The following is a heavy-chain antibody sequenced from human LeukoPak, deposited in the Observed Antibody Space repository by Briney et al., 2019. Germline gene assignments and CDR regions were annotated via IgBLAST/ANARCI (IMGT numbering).Heavy chain of an antibody. J-gene: IGHJ3*02. CDR3: ARGGYTAGFDI. CDR2: IKGDGSSI. V-gene: IGHV3-74*01. Sequence: GGSLRLSCAASGFIFSTYWMCWVRQAPGKGPVWVSHIKGDGSSISYVDSVKGRFIISRDNARNTLYLQMNSLRVEDTALYYCARGGYTAGFDIWGQGTMVTVSS. D-gene: IGHD5-18*01. CDR1: GFIFSTYW.